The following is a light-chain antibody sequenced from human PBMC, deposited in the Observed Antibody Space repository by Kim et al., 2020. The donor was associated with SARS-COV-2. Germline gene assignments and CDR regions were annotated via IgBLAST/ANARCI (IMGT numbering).Light chain of an antibody. J-gene: IGKJ2*01. CDR1: QDISGW. V-gene: IGKV1-12*01. CDR2: AAT. CDR3: QQAYSSPYT. Sequence: SASVGDRVTITCRASQDISGWLAWYQQKQGKAPKLLIYAATSLRSGVPSRFSGSESGTDFTLTISSLQPEDFATYYCQQAYSSPYTFGQGTKLEI.